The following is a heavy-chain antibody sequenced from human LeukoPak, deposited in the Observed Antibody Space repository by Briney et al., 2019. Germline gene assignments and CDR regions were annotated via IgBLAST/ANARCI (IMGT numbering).Heavy chain of an antibody. Sequence: YDGSNKYYADSVKGRFTISRDNSKNTLYLQMNSLRAEDTAVYYCAKVNPIYDILTGSFDYWGQGTLVTVSS. CDR3: AKVNPIYDILTGSFDY. D-gene: IGHD3-9*01. V-gene: IGHV3-30*02. CDR2: YDGSNK. J-gene: IGHJ4*02.